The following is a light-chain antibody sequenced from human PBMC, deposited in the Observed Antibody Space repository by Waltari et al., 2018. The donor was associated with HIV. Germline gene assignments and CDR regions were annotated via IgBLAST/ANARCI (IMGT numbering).Light chain of an antibody. CDR2: GAT. V-gene: IGKV1-39*01. Sequence: DIQMTQSPSSLSASVGDRVTITCQTSQNVNTYLNWYQQTPGNAHKLLIYGATNLQSGVATRFSGSGSVTNFTLTIDSLQPDDFVLYYCQQSYSTPFTFGPGTKL. CDR3: QQSYSTPFT. J-gene: IGKJ2*01. CDR1: QNVNTY.